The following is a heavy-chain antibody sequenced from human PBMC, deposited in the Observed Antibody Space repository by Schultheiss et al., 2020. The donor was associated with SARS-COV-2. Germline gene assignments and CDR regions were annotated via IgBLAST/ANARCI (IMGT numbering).Heavy chain of an antibody. CDR2: ISSNGGST. CDR3: AREKWSTIFGVVRRGNWFDP. Sequence: GGSLRLSCAASGFTFSSYSMNWVRQAPGKGLEYVSAISSNGGSTYYADSVKGRFTISRDNSKNTLYLQMNSLRAEDTAVYYCAREKWSTIFGVVRRGNWFDPWGQGTLVTVSS. CDR1: GFTFSSYS. V-gene: IGHV3-64*04. D-gene: IGHD3-3*01. J-gene: IGHJ5*02.